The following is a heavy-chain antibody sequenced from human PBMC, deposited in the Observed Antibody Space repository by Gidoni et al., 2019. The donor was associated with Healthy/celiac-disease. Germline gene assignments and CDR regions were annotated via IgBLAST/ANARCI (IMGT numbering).Heavy chain of an antibody. V-gene: IGHV3-21*01. CDR3: ARDWVAAPAMGNWFDP. CDR1: GFTFSSYS. CDR2: SSSSSSYI. J-gene: IGHJ5*02. Sequence: EVQLVESGGGMVKPGGSLRLPCAASGFTFSSYSMNRVLQAPGKGLEWVSYSSSSSSYIYYADSVKGRFTISRDNAKNSLYLQMNSLRAEDTAVYYCARDWVAAPAMGNWFDPWGQGTLVTVSS. D-gene: IGHD6-6*01.